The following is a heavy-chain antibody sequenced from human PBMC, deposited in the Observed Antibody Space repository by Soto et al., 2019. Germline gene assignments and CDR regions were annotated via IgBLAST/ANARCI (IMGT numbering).Heavy chain of an antibody. CDR1: GFTFSSYA. J-gene: IGHJ6*02. CDR3: AREYSLVSYGMDV. Sequence: GGSLRLSCAASGFTFSSYAMHWVRQAPGKGLEWAAVISYDGSNKYYADSVKGRFTISRDNSKNTLYLQMNSLRAEDTAVYYCAREYSLVSYGMDVWGQGTTVTVSS. CDR2: ISYDGSNK. V-gene: IGHV3-30-3*01. D-gene: IGHD3-9*01.